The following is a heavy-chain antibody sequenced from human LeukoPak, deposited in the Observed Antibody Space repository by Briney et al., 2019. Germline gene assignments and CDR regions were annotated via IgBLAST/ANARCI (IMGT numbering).Heavy chain of an antibody. D-gene: IGHD4-17*01. V-gene: IGHV4-28*01. CDR3: ARTSGYGDYVFDY. Sequence: SDTLSLTCAVSGYSISSSNWWGWIRQPPGKGLEWIGYIYYSGSAYYKPSLKSRVTVSVDTSKNQFSLQLSSVTAVDTAVYYCARTSGYGDYVFDYWGQGTLVTVSS. J-gene: IGHJ4*02. CDR1: GYSISSSNW. CDR2: IYYSGSA.